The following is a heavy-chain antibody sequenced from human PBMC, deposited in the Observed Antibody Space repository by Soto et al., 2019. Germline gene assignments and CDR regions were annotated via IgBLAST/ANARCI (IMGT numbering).Heavy chain of an antibody. CDR3: AYLGGYSSSSAYYYMDV. CDR1: GFTFSSYG. V-gene: IGHV3-33*01. J-gene: IGHJ6*03. D-gene: IGHD2-15*01. Sequence: GGSLRLSCAASGFTFSSYGMHWVRQAPGKGLEWVAVIWYDGSNKYYADSVKGRFTISRDNSKNTLYLQMNSLRAGDTAVYYCAYLGGYSSSSAYYYMDVWGKGTTVTVSS. CDR2: IWYDGSNK.